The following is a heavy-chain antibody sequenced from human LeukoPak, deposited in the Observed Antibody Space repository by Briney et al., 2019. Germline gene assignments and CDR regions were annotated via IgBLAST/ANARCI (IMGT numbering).Heavy chain of an antibody. V-gene: IGHV4-34*01. J-gene: IGHJ4*02. D-gene: IGHD4-23*01. CDR1: GGSFSGYY. Sequence: SETLSFTCAVYGGSFSGYYWSWIRQPPGKGLEWIGEINHSGSTNYNPSLKSRVTISVDTSKNQFSLKLSSVTAADTAVYYCASTYGGNSVFDYWGQGTLVTVSS. CDR2: INHSGST. CDR3: ASTYGGNSVFDY.